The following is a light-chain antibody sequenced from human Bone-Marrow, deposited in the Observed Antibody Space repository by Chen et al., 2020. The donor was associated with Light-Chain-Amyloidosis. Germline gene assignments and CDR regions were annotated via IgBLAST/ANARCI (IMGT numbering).Light chain of an antibody. Sequence: DIVLTQSPATLSLSPGERATLSCRASQSVRRYLDWYQQKPDQAPRLLIYDASNRASGLPARFSGSGSGTDFTLTISSLEPEDFAVYYCQQRSNWPQRTFGQGTKVEIK. CDR1: QSVRRY. CDR3: QQRSNWPQRT. CDR2: DAS. V-gene: IGKV3-11*01. J-gene: IGKJ1*01.